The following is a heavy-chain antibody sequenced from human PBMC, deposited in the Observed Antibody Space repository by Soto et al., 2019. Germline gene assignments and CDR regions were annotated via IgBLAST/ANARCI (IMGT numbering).Heavy chain of an antibody. CDR3: ARGFYDFWSGYAISFDY. CDR1: GGSFSGYY. CDR2: INHSGST. Sequence: SETLSLTCAVYGGSFSGYYWSWIRQPPGKGLEWIGEINHSGSTNYNPSLKSRVTISVGTSKNQFSLKLSSVTAADTAVYYCARGFYDFWSGYAISFDYWGQGTLVTVSS. V-gene: IGHV4-34*01. J-gene: IGHJ4*02. D-gene: IGHD3-3*01.